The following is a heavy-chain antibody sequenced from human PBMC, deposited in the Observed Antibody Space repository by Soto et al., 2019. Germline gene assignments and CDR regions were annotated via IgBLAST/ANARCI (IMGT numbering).Heavy chain of an antibody. Sequence: EVQLLESGENLVQPGGSLRLSCAASGFTFSSYAMNWVRQPPGKGLEWVSTISGSGGGAYYADSVKGRFTISRDNSKNTVYLPMNSLRAEDTAIYYCAKEGASSWYFFDYWGQGTLVTVSS. D-gene: IGHD6-13*01. J-gene: IGHJ4*02. V-gene: IGHV3-23*01. CDR1: GFTFSSYA. CDR3: AKEGASSWYFFDY. CDR2: ISGSGGGA.